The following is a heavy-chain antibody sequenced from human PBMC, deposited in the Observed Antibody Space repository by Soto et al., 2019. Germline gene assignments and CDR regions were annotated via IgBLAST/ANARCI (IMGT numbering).Heavy chain of an antibody. CDR1: GGSISSGGYY. Sequence: SETLSLTCTVSGGSISSGGYYWSWIRQHPGKGLEWIGYFYYSGSTNYNPSLKRRVTISVDTSKNQFSLKLSSVTAADTAVYYCAGLKKWLRHNWFDPWGQGTLVTVSS. J-gene: IGHJ5*02. V-gene: IGHV4-31*03. CDR2: FYYSGST. CDR3: AGLKKWLRHNWFDP. D-gene: IGHD5-12*01.